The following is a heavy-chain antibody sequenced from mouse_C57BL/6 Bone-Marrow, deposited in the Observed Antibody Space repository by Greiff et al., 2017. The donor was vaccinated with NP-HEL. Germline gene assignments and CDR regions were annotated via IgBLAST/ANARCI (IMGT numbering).Heavy chain of an antibody. CDR2: IYPSDSET. D-gene: IGHD2-5*01. Sequence: QVQLQQPGAELVRPGSSVKLSCKASGYTFTSYWMDWVKQRPGQGLEWIGNIYPSDSETYYNQKFKDKATLTVDKSSSTAYMQLSSLTSEDSAVYYCARSLYSKEFAYWGQGTLVTVSA. V-gene: IGHV1-61*01. CDR1: GYTFTSYW. CDR3: ARSLYSKEFAY. J-gene: IGHJ3*01.